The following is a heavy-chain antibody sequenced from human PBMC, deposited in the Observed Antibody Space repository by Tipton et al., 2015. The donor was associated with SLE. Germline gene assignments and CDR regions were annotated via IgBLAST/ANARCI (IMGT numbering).Heavy chain of an antibody. D-gene: IGHD2-21*02. J-gene: IGHJ5*02. CDR2: ISYDESNK. Sequence: SLRLSCAVYGGSFSGYSWSWVRQAPGKGLEWVSVISYDESNKYYADSVKGRFTISRDNSKNTLYLQMNSLRGDDTAVYYCTSELLNWFDPWGQGTLVTVSS. CDR3: TSELLNWFDP. V-gene: IGHV3-30*04. CDR1: GGSFSGYS.